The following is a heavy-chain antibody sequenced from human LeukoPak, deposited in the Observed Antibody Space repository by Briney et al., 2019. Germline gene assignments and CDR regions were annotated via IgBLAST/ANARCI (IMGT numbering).Heavy chain of an antibody. D-gene: IGHD2-15*01. Sequence: QSGGSLRLSCAASGFTFSSYEMNGVRQAPGKGLEWVGFIRSEAYGGTAEYAASVEGRFTISRDDSKGIAYLQMSSLKTEDTAVYYCIFDCSGGSCHDYWGQGTLVTVSS. CDR1: GFTFSSYE. V-gene: IGHV3-49*04. CDR2: IRSEAYGGTA. CDR3: IFDCSGGSCHDY. J-gene: IGHJ4*02.